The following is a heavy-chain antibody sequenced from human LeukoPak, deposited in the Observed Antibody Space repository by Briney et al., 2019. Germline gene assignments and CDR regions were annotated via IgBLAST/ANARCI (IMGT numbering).Heavy chain of an antibody. J-gene: IGHJ5*02. Sequence: SQTLCLTCTVSGGSISSGGYYWSWIRQHPGKGLEWIGYIYYSGRTYYNPSLKSRVTISVDTSKNQFSLKLSSVTAADTAVYYCARVRDGDYGYIGFDPWGQGTLVTVSS. CDR3: ARVRDGDYGYIGFDP. V-gene: IGHV4-31*03. CDR1: GGSISSGGYY. D-gene: IGHD4-17*01. CDR2: IYYSGRT.